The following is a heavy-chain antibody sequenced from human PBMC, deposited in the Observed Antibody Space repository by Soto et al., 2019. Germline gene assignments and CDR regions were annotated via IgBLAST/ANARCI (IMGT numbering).Heavy chain of an antibody. J-gene: IGHJ4*02. V-gene: IGHV3-30-3*01. CDR2: ISYDGSNK. Sequence: PGESLSLSCAASGFTFSSYAMRWFRQSPGKGLEWVALISYDGSNKYYADSVKGRFTICRDNSKNKLYLQMNSLRAEDTAVYYCNXPPGAHYYYDSSGFTGYWGQGTLVTVSS. CDR3: NXPPGAHYYYDSSGFTGY. D-gene: IGHD3-22*01. CDR1: GFTFSSYA.